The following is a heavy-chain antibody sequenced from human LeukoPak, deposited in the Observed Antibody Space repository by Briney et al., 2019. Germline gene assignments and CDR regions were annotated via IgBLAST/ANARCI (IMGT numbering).Heavy chain of an antibody. CDR1: GYSISSGYY. Sequence: SETLSLTCTVSGYSISSGYYWGWIRQPPGKGLEWIGTIYHSGSTYYNLSLKSRVTISVDTSKNQFSLKLSSVTAADTAVYYCARGRRMSYDSSGYYLVFDYWGQGTLVTVSS. CDR2: IYHSGST. J-gene: IGHJ4*02. CDR3: ARGRRMSYDSSGYYLVFDY. D-gene: IGHD3-22*01. V-gene: IGHV4-38-2*02.